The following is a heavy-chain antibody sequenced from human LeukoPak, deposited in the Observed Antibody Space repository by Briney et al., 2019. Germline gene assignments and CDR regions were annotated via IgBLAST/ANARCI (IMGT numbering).Heavy chain of an antibody. CDR1: GFTFSSYG. J-gene: IGHJ6*03. CDR2: IRYDGSNK. D-gene: IGHD6-13*01. CDR3: AKAGRSMSSSWYSGTVGTPSYYYYYMDV. V-gene: IGHV3-30*02. Sequence: PGGSLRLSCAASGFTFSSYGMHWVRQAPGKGLEWVAFIRYDGSNKYYADSVRGRFTISRDNSKNTLYLQMNSLRAEDTAVYYCAKAGRSMSSSWYSGTVGTPSYYYYYMDVWGKGTTVTASS.